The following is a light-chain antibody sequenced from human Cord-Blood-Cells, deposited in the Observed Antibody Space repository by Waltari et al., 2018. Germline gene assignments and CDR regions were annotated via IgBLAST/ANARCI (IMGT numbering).Light chain of an antibody. V-gene: IGKV1-5*03. CDR1: QSISSW. CDR3: QQYNSYSRT. J-gene: IGKJ1*01. Sequence: DIQMTQSPSTMSASVGDGVTSTCRASQSISSWLAWYQQKPGKAPKLLIYKASSLESGVPSRSSGSGSGTEFTLTISSLQPDDFATYYCQQYNSYSRTFGQGTKVEIK. CDR2: KAS.